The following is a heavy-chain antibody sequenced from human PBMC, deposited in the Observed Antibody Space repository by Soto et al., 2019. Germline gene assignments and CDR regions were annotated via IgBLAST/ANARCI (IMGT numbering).Heavy chain of an antibody. Sequence: LRLSFAASGFTFSIYSLNWVRQAPGKGLEWVSYISTSSSTIYYVDSVKGRFTISRDNAKNSLYLQMNSLRAEDTAVYYCAREGGYSYGYHYWGQGTLVTVSS. CDR2: ISTSSSTI. D-gene: IGHD5-18*01. CDR3: AREGGYSYGYHY. J-gene: IGHJ4*02. CDR1: GFTFSIYS. V-gene: IGHV3-48*01.